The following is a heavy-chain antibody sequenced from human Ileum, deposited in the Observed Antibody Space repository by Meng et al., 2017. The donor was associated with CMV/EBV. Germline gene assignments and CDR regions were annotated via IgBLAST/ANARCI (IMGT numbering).Heavy chain of an antibody. CDR2: IYYSGST. J-gene: IGHJ4*02. V-gene: IGHV4-30-4*08. Sequence: VTLQESGPGSVKPSPTLCLPCTGAGGSLSRGDYYWSWIRQPPGKGLEWIGYIYYSGSTYYNPSLKSRVTISVDTSKNQFSLKLSSVTAADTAVYYCAREIPSSSWYYLDYWGQGTLVTVSS. CDR3: AREIPSSSWYYLDY. CDR1: GGSLSRGDYY. D-gene: IGHD6-13*01.